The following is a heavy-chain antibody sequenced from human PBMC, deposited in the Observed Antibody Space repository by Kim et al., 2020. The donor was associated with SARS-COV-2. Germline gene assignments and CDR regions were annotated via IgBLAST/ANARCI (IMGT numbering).Heavy chain of an antibody. Sequence: GGSLRLSCAASGFTFDDYGMSWVRQAPGKGLEWVSGINWNGGSTGYADSVKGRFTISRDNAKNSLYLQMNSLRAEDTALYYCARGGIAAAGTGIGLGFDPWGQGTLVTVSS. D-gene: IGHD6-13*01. J-gene: IGHJ5*02. CDR2: INWNGGST. V-gene: IGHV3-20*04. CDR1: GFTFDDYG. CDR3: ARGGIAAAGTGIGLGFDP.